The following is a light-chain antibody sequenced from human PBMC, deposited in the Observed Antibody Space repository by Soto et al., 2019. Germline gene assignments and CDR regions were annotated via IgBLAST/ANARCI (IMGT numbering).Light chain of an antibody. J-gene: IGKJ4*01. CDR2: KAS. Sequence: DIQMTQSPSTLSASVGDRVTITCRASQSISSWLAWYQQKPGKAPKLLIYKASSLESGDPSRFSGSGSGTEFTLTIRSLQPDDFATYYCQQYNSYPLTFGGGTKVEIK. CDR3: QQYNSYPLT. V-gene: IGKV1-5*03. CDR1: QSISSW.